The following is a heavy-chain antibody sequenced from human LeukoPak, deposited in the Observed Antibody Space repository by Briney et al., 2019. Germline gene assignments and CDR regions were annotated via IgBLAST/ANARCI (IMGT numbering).Heavy chain of an antibody. CDR2: ISSTSTNI. J-gene: IGHJ4*02. Sequence: GGSLRLSCTASGFTFSNHGMNWVRQAPGKGLEWISYISSTSTNIYYVDSVKGRFTISRDNAKNSLYLQMNSLRPEDTSIYYCARRGPYFDYWGQGILVTVSS. CDR3: ARRGPYFDY. V-gene: IGHV3-48*04. CDR1: GFTFSNHG. D-gene: IGHD3-10*01.